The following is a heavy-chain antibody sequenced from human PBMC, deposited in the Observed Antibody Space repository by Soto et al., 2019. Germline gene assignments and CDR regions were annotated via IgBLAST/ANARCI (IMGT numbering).Heavy chain of an antibody. Sequence: KASETLSLTCAVSGGSISSGGYSWSWIRQPPGKGLEWIGYIYHSGSTYYNPSLKSRVTISVDRSKNQFSLKLSSVTAADTAVYYCARLYGSGSYYNEYSPSYFDYWGQGTLVTVSS. CDR1: GGSISSGGYS. V-gene: IGHV4-30-2*01. CDR3: ARLYGSGSYYNEYSPSYFDY. J-gene: IGHJ4*02. D-gene: IGHD3-10*01. CDR2: IYHSGST.